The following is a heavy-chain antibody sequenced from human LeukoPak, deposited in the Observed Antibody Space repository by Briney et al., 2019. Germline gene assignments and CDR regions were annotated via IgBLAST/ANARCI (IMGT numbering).Heavy chain of an antibody. CDR1: GFNFSTYS. CDR3: ARDPSESYSAFPNWFDP. Sequence: PGGSLRLSCAASGFNFSTYSMNWVRQAPGKGLEWVSYINSRSSTIYYADSVKGRFTISRDNAKNSLYLQMNSLRAEDTAVYYCARDPSESYSAFPNWFDPWGQGTLVTVSS. V-gene: IGHV3-48*01. D-gene: IGHD1-26*01. CDR2: INSRSSTI. J-gene: IGHJ5*02.